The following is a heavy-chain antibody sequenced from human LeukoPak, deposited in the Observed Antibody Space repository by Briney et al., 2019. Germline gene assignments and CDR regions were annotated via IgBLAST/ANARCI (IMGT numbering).Heavy chain of an antibody. V-gene: IGHV1-18*01. Sequence: ASVKVSCKASGYTFTSYGISWVRQAPGQGLEWMGWISAYNGNTNYAQKLQGRVTMTTDTSTSTAYMELRSLRSDDTAVYYCVTLFGELYYYGMDVWGQGTTVTVSS. J-gene: IGHJ6*02. D-gene: IGHD3-10*02. CDR3: VTLFGELYYYGMDV. CDR2: ISAYNGNT. CDR1: GYTFTSYG.